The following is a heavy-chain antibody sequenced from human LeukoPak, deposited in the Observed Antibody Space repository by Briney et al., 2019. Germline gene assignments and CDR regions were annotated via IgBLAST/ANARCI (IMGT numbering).Heavy chain of an antibody. V-gene: IGHV3-7*01. J-gene: IGHJ6*04. D-gene: IGHD3-22*01. CDR1: GFTFSSYW. Sequence: GGSLRLSCAASGFTFSSYWMSWVRQAPGKGLEWVANIKQDGSEKYYVDSVKGRFTISRDNAKNSLYLQMNSLRAEDTAVYYCGRDGVVVCEDVWGKGTTVTVSS. CDR2: IKQDGSEK. CDR3: GRDGVVVCEDV.